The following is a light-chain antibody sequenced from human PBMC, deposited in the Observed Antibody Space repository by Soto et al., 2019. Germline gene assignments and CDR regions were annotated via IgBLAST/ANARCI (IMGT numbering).Light chain of an antibody. CDR2: LAS. Sequence: DIQMNQFPSSLSASVGDRVTITCRASQDIRNDLGWYQQKPGRAPKRLISLASKLQDGVPSRFSGSRSGTEFTLTISSLQPEDFATYYCLHHNTYPLTFGGGTKVEI. J-gene: IGKJ4*01. V-gene: IGKV1-17*01. CDR1: QDIRND. CDR3: LHHNTYPLT.